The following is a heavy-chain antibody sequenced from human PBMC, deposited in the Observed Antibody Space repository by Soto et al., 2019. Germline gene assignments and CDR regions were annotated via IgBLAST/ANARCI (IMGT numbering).Heavy chain of an antibody. V-gene: IGHV1-69*12. CDR3: ARDRGPSSGYYPYWFDP. J-gene: IGHJ5*02. CDR1: GGTFSSYA. CDR2: IIPIFGTA. D-gene: IGHD3-22*01. Sequence: QVQLVQSGAEVKKPGSSVKVSCKASGGTFSSYAITWVRQAPGQGLEWMGGIIPIFGTANYAQKFQARVTINADEYTSTAYMELSSLGSEDTAVYYCARDRGPSSGYYPYWFDPWGQGTLVTVSS.